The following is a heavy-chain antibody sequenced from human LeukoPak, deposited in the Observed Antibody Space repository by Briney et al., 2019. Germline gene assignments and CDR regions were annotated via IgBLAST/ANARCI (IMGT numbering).Heavy chain of an antibody. CDR2: IYYSGST. J-gene: IGHJ4*02. CDR3: ASLGPPYDFWSGPFDY. CDR1: GGSISSSIYY. D-gene: IGHD3-3*01. Sequence: SETLSLTCTVSGGSISSSIYYWGWIRQPPGKGLEWIGSIYYSGSTYYNPSLKSRVTISVDTSKNQFSLKLSSVTAADTAVYYCASLGPPYDFWSGPFDYWGQGTLVTVSS. V-gene: IGHV4-39*07.